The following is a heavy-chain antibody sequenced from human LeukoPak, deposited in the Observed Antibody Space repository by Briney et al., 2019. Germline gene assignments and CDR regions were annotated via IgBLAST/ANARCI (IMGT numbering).Heavy chain of an antibody. Sequence: GSLRLSCAASGFTFDDYGMSWIRQPAGKGLEWIGRIYTSGSTNYNPSLKSRVTMSVDTSKNQFSLKLSSVTAADTAVYYCAREKHYYYYDSSGSSLGRYYYYYMDVWGKGTTVTISS. V-gene: IGHV4-4*07. CDR1: GFTFDDYG. D-gene: IGHD3-22*01. CDR2: IYTSGST. CDR3: AREKHYYYYDSSGSSLGRYYYYYMDV. J-gene: IGHJ6*03.